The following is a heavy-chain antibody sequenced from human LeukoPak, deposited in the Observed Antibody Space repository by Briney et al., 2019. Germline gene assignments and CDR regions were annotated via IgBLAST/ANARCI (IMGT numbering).Heavy chain of an antibody. V-gene: IGHV4-34*01. CDR1: GGSLSGYY. Sequence: SETLSLTCAVYGGSLSGYYWSWIRQPPGKGLEWIGEINHSGSTNYNPSLKSRVTISVDTSKNQFSLKLSSVTGADTAVYYCARVCYNYYVSSGPNDYWGQGTLVTVSS. J-gene: IGHJ4*02. CDR2: INHSGST. D-gene: IGHD3-22*01. CDR3: ARVCYNYYVSSGPNDY.